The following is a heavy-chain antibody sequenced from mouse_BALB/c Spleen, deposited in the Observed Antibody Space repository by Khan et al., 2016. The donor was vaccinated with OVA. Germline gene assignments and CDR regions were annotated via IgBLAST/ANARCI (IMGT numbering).Heavy chain of an antibody. J-gene: IGHJ4*01. Sequence: QIQLVQSGPELKKPGETVKISCKASGYTFTNYGMNWVKRAPGKGLKWMGWINTYTGEPTYADDFKGRFAFSLDTSASTAYLQINNLTNEDTATYVYARATYFSYVMVYWGQGTSVTVSS. D-gene: IGHD2-10*01. CDR3: ARATYFSYVMVY. CDR1: GYTFTNYG. CDR2: INTYTGEP. V-gene: IGHV9-3-1*01.